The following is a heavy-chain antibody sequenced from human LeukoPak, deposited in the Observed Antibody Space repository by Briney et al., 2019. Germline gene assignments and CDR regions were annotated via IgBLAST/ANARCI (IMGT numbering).Heavy chain of an antibody. J-gene: IGHJ3*02. D-gene: IGHD3-9*01. CDR1: GGSFSGYY. Sequence: TSETLSLTCAVYGGSFSGYYWSWIRQPPGKGLEWIGEINHSVSTNYNPSLKSRVTISVDTSKNQFSLKLSSVTAADTAVYYCAREIRYFDWLFQRHDAFDIWGQGTMVTVSS. CDR2: INHSVST. CDR3: AREIRYFDWLFQRHDAFDI. V-gene: IGHV4-34*01.